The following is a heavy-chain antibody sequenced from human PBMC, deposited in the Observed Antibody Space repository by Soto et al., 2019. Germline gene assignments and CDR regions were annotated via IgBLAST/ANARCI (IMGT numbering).Heavy chain of an antibody. CDR3: ARARYDSSGYYYFDY. J-gene: IGHJ4*02. CDR1: GGSISGYY. CDR2: IYYSGST. Sequence: SETLSLTCTDSGGSISGYYWSWIRQPPGKGLGWIGYIYYSGSTIYNPSLKSRVTISVDTSKNQFSLKLSSVTAADTAVYYCARARYDSSGYYYFDYWGQGTLVTVSS. V-gene: IGHV4-59*01. D-gene: IGHD3-22*01.